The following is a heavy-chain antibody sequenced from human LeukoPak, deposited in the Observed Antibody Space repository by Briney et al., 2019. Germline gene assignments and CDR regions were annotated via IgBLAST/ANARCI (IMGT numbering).Heavy chain of an antibody. V-gene: IGHV3-21*01. D-gene: IGHD2-2*01. CDR3: ARLGDIVVVPAADSGVDY. CDR2: ISSSSSYI. Sequence: GGSLRLPCAASGFTFSSYSMNWVRQAPGKGLEWVSSISSSSSYIYYADSVKGRFTISRDNAKNSLYLQMNSLRAEDTAVYYCARLGDIVVVPAADSGVDYWGQGTLVTVSS. J-gene: IGHJ4*02. CDR1: GFTFSSYS.